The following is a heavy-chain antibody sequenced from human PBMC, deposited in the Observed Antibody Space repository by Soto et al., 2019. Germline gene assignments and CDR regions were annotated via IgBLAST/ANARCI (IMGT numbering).Heavy chain of an antibody. D-gene: IGHD3-10*01. CDR1: GFSLSTSGVG. J-gene: IGHJ4*02. V-gene: IGHV2-5*02. CDR3: AHKGSGSRAIDY. Sequence: QITLKESGPTLVKPTQTLTLTCTFSGFSLSTSGVGVGWIRQPPGKALEWLAVIYWDDSKTYSPSLKSRLTLTKDTSRGQVVLTMTNMDPVDTATYYCAHKGSGSRAIDYWGQGALVTVSS. CDR2: IYWDDSK.